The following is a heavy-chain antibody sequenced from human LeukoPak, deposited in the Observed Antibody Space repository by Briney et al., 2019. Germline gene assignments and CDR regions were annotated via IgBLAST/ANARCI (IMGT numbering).Heavy chain of an antibody. CDR3: ARGDIVVVPGVPHDY. Sequence: QPGGSLRLSCAASGFTFSSYWMSWVRQAPGKGLEWVANIKQDGSEKYYVDSVKGRFTISRDNAKNSLYLQVNSLRAEDTAVYYCARGDIVVVPGVPHDYWGQGTLVTVSS. D-gene: IGHD2-2*01. V-gene: IGHV3-7*01. CDR2: IKQDGSEK. CDR1: GFTFSSYW. J-gene: IGHJ4*02.